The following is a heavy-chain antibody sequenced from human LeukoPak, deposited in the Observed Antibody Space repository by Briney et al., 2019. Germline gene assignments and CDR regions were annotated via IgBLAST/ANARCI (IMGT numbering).Heavy chain of an antibody. V-gene: IGHV3-21*05. CDR1: GFTFSSYG. CDR2: ISSSSSYI. D-gene: IGHD5-18*01. Sequence: PGGSLRLSCAASGFTFSSYGMSWVRQAPGKGLEWVSYISSSSSYIYYADSVKGRFTISRDNAKNSLYLQMNSLRAEDTAVYYCARVSTGGYSYGYPFTYYYYTDVWGKGTTVTISS. J-gene: IGHJ6*03. CDR3: ARVSTGGYSYGYPFTYYYYTDV.